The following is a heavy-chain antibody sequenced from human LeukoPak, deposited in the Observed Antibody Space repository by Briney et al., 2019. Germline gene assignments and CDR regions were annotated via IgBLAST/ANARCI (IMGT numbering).Heavy chain of an antibody. V-gene: IGHV3-23*01. D-gene: IGHD4-23*01. J-gene: IGHJ4*02. Sequence: GGSLRLSCAASGFTFSSYAMSWVRQAPGKGLEWVSAISGSGSSTYYADSVKGRFTISRDNSKNTLYLQMNSLRAEDTAVYYCAKGRDYGGNSGGSFDYWGQGTLVTVSS. CDR3: AKGRDYGGNSGGSFDY. CDR1: GFTFSSYA. CDR2: ISGSGSST.